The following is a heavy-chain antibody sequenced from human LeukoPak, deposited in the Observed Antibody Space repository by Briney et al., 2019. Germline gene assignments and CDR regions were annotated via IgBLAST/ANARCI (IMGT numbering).Heavy chain of an antibody. D-gene: IGHD6-6*01. J-gene: IGHJ4*02. CDR2: IRSSSSSI. CDR1: GFTFSSYG. CDR3: AKDPSSLKIAARPYYFDY. V-gene: IGHV3-48*01. Sequence: PGGSLRLSCAASGFTFSSYGMNWVRQAPGKGLEWVSYIRSSSSSIHYADSVKGRFTVSRDNAENPLYPQMNSLRAEDTAVYYCAKDPSSLKIAARPYYFDYWGQGTLVTVSS.